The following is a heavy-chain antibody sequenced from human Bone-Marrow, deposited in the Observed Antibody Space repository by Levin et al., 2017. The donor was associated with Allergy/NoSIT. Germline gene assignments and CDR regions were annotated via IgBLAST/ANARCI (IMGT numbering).Heavy chain of an antibody. V-gene: IGHV3-11*01. CDR1: GGSISSGIYF. Sequence: LSLTCTVSGGSISSGIYFWSWIRQAPGKGLEWVSYISSRGTTMYLADSVKGRFTISRDNAKNSLPLQMNSLRADDTAVYYCARDMNTAQYNYGMDVWGQGTTVTVSS. CDR2: ISSRGTTM. J-gene: IGHJ6*02. CDR3: ARDMNTAQYNYGMDV. D-gene: IGHD1/OR15-1a*01.